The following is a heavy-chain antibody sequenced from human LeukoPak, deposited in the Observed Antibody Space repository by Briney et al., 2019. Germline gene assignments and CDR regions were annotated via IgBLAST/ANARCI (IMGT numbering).Heavy chain of an antibody. J-gene: IGHJ5*02. Sequence: GGSLRLSCAASGFSFSTYSMNWVRQAPGNGLEWVSYISSNSSSIYYAESVKGRFTISRDNAKNSLYLQMNSLRAEDTAVYYCAREGSSSSWGQGTLVTVSS. CDR1: GFSFSTYS. V-gene: IGHV3-48*01. D-gene: IGHD6-6*01. CDR2: ISSNSSSI. CDR3: AREGSSSS.